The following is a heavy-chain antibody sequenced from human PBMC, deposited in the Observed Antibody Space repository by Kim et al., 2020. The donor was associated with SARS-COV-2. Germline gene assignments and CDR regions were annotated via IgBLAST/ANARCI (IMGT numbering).Heavy chain of an antibody. CDR3: SEGQLSLPFDY. CDR1: GGSISSSTYY. V-gene: IGHV4-39*07. J-gene: IGHJ4*02. CDR2: IYYSGST. D-gene: IGHD3-16*02. Sequence: SETLSLTCTVSGGSISSSTYYWGWIRQPPGKGLEWIGSIYYSGSTYYNPSLKSRVTISVDTSQNQFSLKLSSVTAADTAVFYCSEGQLSLPFDYWGQGTLVTVSS.